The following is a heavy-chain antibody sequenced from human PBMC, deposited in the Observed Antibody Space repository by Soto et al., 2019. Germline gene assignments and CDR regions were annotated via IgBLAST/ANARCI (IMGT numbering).Heavy chain of an antibody. CDR2: ISSSGSTI. D-gene: IGHD6-13*01. Sequence: QVQLVESGGGMVKPGGSLRLSCAASGFTFSDYYMSWIRQAPGKGLEWVSYISSSGSTIYYADSVKGRFTISRDNTKNSMFLQMNSLRAEDTAVYYCASDQQPLDKNYDGMDVWGQGTTVTVSS. J-gene: IGHJ6*02. CDR1: GFTFSDYY. CDR3: ASDQQPLDKNYDGMDV. V-gene: IGHV3-11*01.